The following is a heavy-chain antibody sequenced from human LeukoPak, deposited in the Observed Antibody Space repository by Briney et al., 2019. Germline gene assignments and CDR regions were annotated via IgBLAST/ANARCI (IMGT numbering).Heavy chain of an antibody. D-gene: IGHD2-15*01. J-gene: IGHJ5*02. Sequence: SETLSLNCTVSKGSMSHYYWSWIRQPAGKGLEWIGRIYTSGSTNYNPSLKSRVTMSVDTSKNQFSLKLSSVTAADTAVYYCARVLGVDNWFDPWGQGTLVTVSS. CDR3: ARVLGVDNWFDP. CDR2: IYTSGST. V-gene: IGHV4-4*07. CDR1: KGSMSHYY.